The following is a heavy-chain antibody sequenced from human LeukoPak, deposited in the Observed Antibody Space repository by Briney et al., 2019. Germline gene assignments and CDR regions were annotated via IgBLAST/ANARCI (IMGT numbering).Heavy chain of an antibody. CDR3: AKSTAMVTSFDY. CDR2: ISGSGGST. D-gene: IGHD5-18*01. V-gene: IGHV3-23*01. CDR1: GFTFSSYA. J-gene: IGHJ4*02. Sequence: GGSLRLSCAASGFTFSSYAMSWVRQAPGKGLEWVSAISGSGGSTYYADSVEGRFTISRDNSKNTLYLQVNSLRAEDTAVYYCAKSTAMVTSFDYWGQGTLVTVSS.